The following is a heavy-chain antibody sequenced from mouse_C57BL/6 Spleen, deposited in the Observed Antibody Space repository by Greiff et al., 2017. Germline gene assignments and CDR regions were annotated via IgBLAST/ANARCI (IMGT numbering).Heavy chain of an antibody. CDR3: ARRGGRGDFDY. D-gene: IGHD1-1*01. Sequence: QVQLQQPGAELVMPGASVKLSCKASGYTFTSYWMHWVKQRPGQGLEWIGEIDPSDSYTNYNHKFKGKSTLTVDKSSRTAYMQLSSLTSEDSAVYYCARRGGRGDFDYWGQGTTLTVSS. CDR2: IDPSDSYT. V-gene: IGHV1-69*01. CDR1: GYTFTSYW. J-gene: IGHJ2*01.